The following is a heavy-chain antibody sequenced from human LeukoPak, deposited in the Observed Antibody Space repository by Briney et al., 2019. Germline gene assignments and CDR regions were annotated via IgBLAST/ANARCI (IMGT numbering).Heavy chain of an antibody. J-gene: IGHJ4*02. CDR1: GFTFSSYA. V-gene: IGHV3-23*01. CDR2: ICVSGGSI. Sequence: GGSLRLSCAASGFTFSSYAMTWVRQAPGKGLEWVSAICVSGGSIYYADSVKGRFTISRDNSKNTLYLQMNSLRAEDTAVYYCAKYLYNSSGSSLFDYWGQGTLVTVSS. CDR3: AKYLYNSSGSSLFDY. D-gene: IGHD3-22*01.